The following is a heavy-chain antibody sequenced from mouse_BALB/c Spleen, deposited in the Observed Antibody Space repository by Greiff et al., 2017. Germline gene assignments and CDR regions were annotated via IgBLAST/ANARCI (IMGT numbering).Heavy chain of an antibody. V-gene: IGHV3-2*02. CDR3: ARWLRRGWYFDV. CDR2: ISYSGST. D-gene: IGHD2-2*01. Sequence: EVKLVESGPGLVKPSQSLSLTCTVTGYSITSDYAWNWIRQFPGNKLEWMGYISYSGSTSYNPSLKSRISITRDTSKNQFFLQLNSVTTEDTATYYCARWLRRGWYFDVWGAGTTVTVSS. J-gene: IGHJ1*01. CDR1: GYSITSDYA.